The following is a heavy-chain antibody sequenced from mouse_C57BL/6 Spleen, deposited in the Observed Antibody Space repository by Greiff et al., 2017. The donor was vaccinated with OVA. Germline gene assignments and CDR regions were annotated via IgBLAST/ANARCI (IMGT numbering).Heavy chain of an antibody. D-gene: IGHD2-5*01. CDR3: ASRYYSNLGLDY. CDR2: IRNKANGYTT. Sequence: EVHLVESGGGLVQPGGSLSLSCAASGFTFTDYYMSWVRQPPGKALEWLGFIRNKANGYTTEYSASVKGRFTISRDNSQSILYLQMNALRAEDSAAYDWASRYYSNLGLDYGGQGTTLTVAS. J-gene: IGHJ2*01. CDR1: GFTFTDYY. V-gene: IGHV7-3*01.